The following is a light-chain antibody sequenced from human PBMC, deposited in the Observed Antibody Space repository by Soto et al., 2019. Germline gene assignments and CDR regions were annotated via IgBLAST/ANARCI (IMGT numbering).Light chain of an antibody. CDR2: EVS. CDR1: SSDVGGYNY. CDR3: SSYTSSSTLV. J-gene: IGLJ3*02. V-gene: IGLV2-14*01. Sequence: QSVLTQPASVSGSPGQSITISCTGTSSDVGGYNYVSWYQQHPGKVPKLMIYEVSNRPSGVSNRFSGSKSGNTASLTISGLQAEDEADYYCSSYTSSSTLVFGGGTEVTVL.